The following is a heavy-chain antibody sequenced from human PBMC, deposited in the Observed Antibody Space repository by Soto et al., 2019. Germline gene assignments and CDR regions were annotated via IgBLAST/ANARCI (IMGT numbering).Heavy chain of an antibody. CDR3: VREDYSGSGSPDY. Sequence: GRSPRLCCAEHEFSFSRFTMNWVRQAPGKGLEWISYITGSGGTIFYADSLKGRFTISRDNAKSSLYLQMNSLRPEDTAVYYCVREDYSGSGSPDYWRQGT. CDR1: EFSFSRFT. J-gene: IGHJ4*02. CDR2: ITGSGGTI. D-gene: IGHD3-10*01. V-gene: IGHV3-48*01.